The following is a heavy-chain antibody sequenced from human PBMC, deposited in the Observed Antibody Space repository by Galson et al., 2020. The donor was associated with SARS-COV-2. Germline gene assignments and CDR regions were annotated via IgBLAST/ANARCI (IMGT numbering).Heavy chain of an antibody. J-gene: IGHJ3*02. V-gene: IGHV6-1*01. CDR2: TYYRSQWST. Sequence: NSAAWNWIRQSPSRGLEWLGRTYYRSQWSTDYAVSVKSRITINPDTSKNQFSLQLNSVTPEDTAIYYCAGRVAGAGSLHIWGQGTMVIVSS. CDR1: NSAA. CDR3: AGRVAGAGSLHI. D-gene: IGHD6-13*01.